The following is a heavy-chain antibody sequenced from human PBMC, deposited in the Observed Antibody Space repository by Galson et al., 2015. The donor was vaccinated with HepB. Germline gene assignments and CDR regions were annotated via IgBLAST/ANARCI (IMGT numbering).Heavy chain of an antibody. J-gene: IGHJ6*02. D-gene: IGHD1-26*01. CDR1: GYTFTSYY. V-gene: IGHV1-46*01. CDR2: ISSSGGST. CDR3: ARNSGLGYYYYDMDV. Sequence: SVKVSCKASGYTFTSYYMHWVRQAPGQGLEWMGIISSSGGSTNYAQKFQGRVTMTRDTSTSTVYVKLSSLRSEDTAMYYCARNSGLGYYYYDMDVWGQGTAVTVSS.